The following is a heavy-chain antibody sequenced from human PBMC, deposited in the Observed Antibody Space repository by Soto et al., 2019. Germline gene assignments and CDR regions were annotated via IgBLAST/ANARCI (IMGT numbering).Heavy chain of an antibody. CDR3: ARARRDGYNTPYFDN. CDR2: ISYDGSNK. D-gene: IGHD5-12*01. CDR1: GFTFNIYA. V-gene: IGHV3-30-3*01. Sequence: QVQLVESGGGVVQPGRSLRLSCAASGFTFNIYAIHWVRQAPGKGLEWVAFISYDGSNKYYADSVKGRFTISRDNSKNTVYLQMNSLRAEETAGYHCARARRDGYNTPYFDNWGQGTLVTVSS. J-gene: IGHJ4*02.